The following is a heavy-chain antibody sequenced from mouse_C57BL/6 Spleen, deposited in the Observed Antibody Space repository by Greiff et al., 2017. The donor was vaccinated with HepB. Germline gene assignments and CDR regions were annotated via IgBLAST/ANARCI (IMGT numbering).Heavy chain of an antibody. D-gene: IGHD2-1*01. CDR3: AKDRNPYAMDD. CDR2: INPYNGGT. V-gene: IGHV1-19*01. CDR1: GYTFTDYY. J-gene: IGHJ4*01. Sequence: EVQLQQSGPVLVKPGASVKMSCKASGYTFTDYYMNWVKQSHGKSLEWIGVINPYNGGTSYNQKFKGKATLTVDKSSSTAYMELNSLTSEDSAVYYCAKDRNPYAMDDWGQGTSVTVSS.